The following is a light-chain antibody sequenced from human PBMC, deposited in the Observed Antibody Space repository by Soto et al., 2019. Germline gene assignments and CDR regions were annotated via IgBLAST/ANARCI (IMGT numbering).Light chain of an antibody. Sequence: EIVLTQSPGTLSLSPGERATLSCRASQSVSSSYLAWYQQKPGQAPRLLIYDASSRATAIPDRFSGSGSGTDFTLTISRLEPEDFAVYYCQQYGSSPVTFGQGTKVDI. V-gene: IGKV3-20*01. CDR2: DAS. J-gene: IGKJ1*01. CDR1: QSVSSSY. CDR3: QQYGSSPVT.